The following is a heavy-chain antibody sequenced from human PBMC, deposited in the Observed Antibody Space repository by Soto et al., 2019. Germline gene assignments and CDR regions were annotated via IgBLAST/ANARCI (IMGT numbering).Heavy chain of an antibody. CDR1: GFTVSSNY. D-gene: IGHD3-16*01. CDR3: ERGALGGRAFDI. V-gene: IGHV3-66*02. Sequence: GGSLRLSCAASGFTVSSNYMSWVRQAPGKGLEWVSVISSSGSTYYAGSVKGRFTISRNNSKNTLYLQMNSLRAVETSVNYWERGALGGRAFDIWGQGTMVTVSS. CDR2: ISSSGST. J-gene: IGHJ3*02.